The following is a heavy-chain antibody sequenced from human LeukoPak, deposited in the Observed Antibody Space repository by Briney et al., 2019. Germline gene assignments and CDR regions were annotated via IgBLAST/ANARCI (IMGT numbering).Heavy chain of an antibody. V-gene: IGHV3-30*02. D-gene: IGHD3-10*01. CDR3: AKGHYYGSGPPGY. J-gene: IGHJ4*02. CDR2: IRYDGSNK. CDR1: GFTFSSYG. Sequence: GSLRLSCAASGFTFSSYGMHWVRQAPGKGLEWVAFIRYDGSNKYYADSVKGRFTISRDNSKNTLYLQMNSLRAEDTAVYYCAKGHYYGSGPPGYWGQGTLVTVSS.